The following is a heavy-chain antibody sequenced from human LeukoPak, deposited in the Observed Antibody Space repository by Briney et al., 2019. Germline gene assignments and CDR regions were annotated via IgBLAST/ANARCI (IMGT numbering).Heavy chain of an antibody. CDR3: ANSPVYYSLRY. CDR1: GCTFSSYT. D-gene: IGHD3-16*01. Sequence: AGSLRLSCAASGCTFSSYTICWVRTAPGDGQEWVSGISDTGGHKYYADLAQGRFTISRDNSKNTLYLQMNTLRAQDPALYYCANSPVYYSLRYWGQGTLVTVSS. CDR2: ISDTGGHK. J-gene: IGHJ4*02. V-gene: IGHV3-23*01.